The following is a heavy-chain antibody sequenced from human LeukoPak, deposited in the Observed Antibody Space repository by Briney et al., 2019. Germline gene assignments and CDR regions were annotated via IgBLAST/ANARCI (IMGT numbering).Heavy chain of an antibody. Sequence: ASVKVSCKASGYTFTGYYMHWVRQAPGQGLEWMGWINPNSGGTNYAQKFQGRVTMTRDTSISTAYMELSRLRSDDTAVYYCARDFKESKWNDAHWFDPWGQGTLVTVSS. D-gene: IGHD1-20*01. V-gene: IGHV1-2*02. CDR3: ARDFKESKWNDAHWFDP. CDR2: INPNSGGT. CDR1: GYTFTGYY. J-gene: IGHJ5*02.